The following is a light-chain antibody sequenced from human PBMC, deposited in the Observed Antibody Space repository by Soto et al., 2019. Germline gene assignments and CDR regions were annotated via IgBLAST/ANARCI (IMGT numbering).Light chain of an antibody. CDR2: DAS. J-gene: IGKJ1*01. Sequence: EIVWTQSPGTLSLSPGERATLSCRASQTVSSSFLAWYQQTPGQAPRLLIYDASNRATGIPARFSGSGSGKDFTLTISSLEPEDFALYYCQQRSNWPRTFGQGTKVDIK. V-gene: IGKV3D-20*02. CDR3: QQRSNWPRT. CDR1: QTVSSSF.